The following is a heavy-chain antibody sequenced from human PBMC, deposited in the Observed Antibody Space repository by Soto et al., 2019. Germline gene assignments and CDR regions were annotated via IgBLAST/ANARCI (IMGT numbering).Heavy chain of an antibody. J-gene: IGHJ5*02. CDR3: VRVGLPGATSLSNAWFDP. D-gene: IGHD1-26*01. Sequence: PXDSLKVSWKGSGYTFTSHWSGWVLQMPGKGLEWMGIIYPGDSDTRYSPSFQGQVIISADKSITTAYLQWSSLKASDTAMYYCVRVGLPGATSLSNAWFDPWGQGTLVTVSS. V-gene: IGHV5-51*01. CDR2: IYPGDSDT. CDR1: GYTFTSHW.